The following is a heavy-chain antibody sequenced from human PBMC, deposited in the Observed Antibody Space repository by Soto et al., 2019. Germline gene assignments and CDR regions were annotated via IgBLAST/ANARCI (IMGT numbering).Heavy chain of an antibody. CDR2: ISYDGSNK. Sequence: QVQLVESGGGVVQPGRSLRLSCAASGFTFSSYGMHWVRQAPGKGLEGVAVISYDGSNKYYADAVKGRFTISRDNSKNTLYLQMNSLRAEDTAVYYCAKGFLAEAGTWALRYYYGMDVWGQGTTVTVSS. D-gene: IGHD6-13*01. CDR1: GFTFSSYG. CDR3: AKGFLAEAGTWALRYYYGMDV. J-gene: IGHJ6*02. V-gene: IGHV3-30*18.